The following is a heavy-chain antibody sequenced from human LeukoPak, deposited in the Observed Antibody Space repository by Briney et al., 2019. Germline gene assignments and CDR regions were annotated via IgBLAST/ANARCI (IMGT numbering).Heavy chain of an antibody. J-gene: IGHJ4*02. Sequence: TGGSLRLSCTASGFTFGDYTMSWVRQAPGKGLEWLGFIRSKAYRATTEYAASMKGRFTISRNESKSTAYLQMNSLKTEHTAMYHCTRDGATVDYWGPGTLVTVSS. CDR2: IRSKAYRATT. V-gene: IGHV3-49*04. CDR3: TRDGATVDY. CDR1: GFTFGDYT. D-gene: IGHD1-26*01.